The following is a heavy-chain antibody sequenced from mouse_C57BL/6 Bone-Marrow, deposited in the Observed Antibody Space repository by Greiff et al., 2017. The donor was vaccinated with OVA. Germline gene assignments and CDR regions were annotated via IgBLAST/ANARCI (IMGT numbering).Heavy chain of an antibody. V-gene: IGHV1-15*01. CDR2: IDPETGGT. CDR1: GYTFTDYE. CDR3: TRSSINYGDFYY. Sequence: QVQLKESGAELVRPGASVTLSCKASGYTFTDYEMHWVKQTPVHGLEWIGAIDPETGGTAYNQKLKGKAILTADKSSSTAYMELLSLTSEESAVYYCTRSSINYGDFYYWGQGTTLTVSS. D-gene: IGHD1-1*01. J-gene: IGHJ2*01.